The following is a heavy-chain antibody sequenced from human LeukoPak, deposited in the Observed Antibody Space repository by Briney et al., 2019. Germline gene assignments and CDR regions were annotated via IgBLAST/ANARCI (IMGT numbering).Heavy chain of an antibody. D-gene: IGHD2-15*01. V-gene: IGHV3-23*01. CDR1: GFTFSSYG. J-gene: IGHJ4*02. CDR2: ISGSGGST. Sequence: GGSLRLSCAASGFTFSSYGMSWVRQAPGKGLEWVSAISGSGGSTYYADSVKGRFTISRDNSKNTLYLQMNSLRAEDTAVYYCARDRGYCSGGSCYSVLDYWGQGTLVTVSS. CDR3: ARDRGYCSGGSCYSVLDY.